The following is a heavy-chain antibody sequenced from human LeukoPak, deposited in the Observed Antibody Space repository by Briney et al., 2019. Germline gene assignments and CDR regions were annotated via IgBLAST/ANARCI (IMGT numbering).Heavy chain of an antibody. V-gene: IGHV3-23*01. J-gene: IGHJ5*02. CDR3: AKGLSIGYHWFDA. CDR2: ISNDGGST. CDR1: GFTFSSYD. Sequence: GGSLRLSCAASGFTFSSYDMSWVRQPPGKGLEWVSDISNDGGSTKYADSVKGRFTISRDTSKNTLYLQMHSRRAEDTAVYYCAKGLSIGYHWFDAWGQGTLVTVSS. D-gene: IGHD5-12*01.